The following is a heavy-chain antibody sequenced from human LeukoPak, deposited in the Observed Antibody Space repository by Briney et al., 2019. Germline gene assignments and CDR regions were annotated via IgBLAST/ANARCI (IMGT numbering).Heavy chain of an antibody. V-gene: IGHV3-74*01. D-gene: IGHD5-12*01. Sequence: GGSLRLSCAASGFTFGSPWMHWVRQAPGKGLVWVSRINSDGSATAYADSVKGRFTISRDNAENTLYLQMNSLRAEDTAVYYCARTSLGGYEGLDYWGQGTLVTVSS. CDR2: INSDGSAT. CDR3: ARTSLGGYEGLDY. J-gene: IGHJ4*02. CDR1: GFTFGSPW.